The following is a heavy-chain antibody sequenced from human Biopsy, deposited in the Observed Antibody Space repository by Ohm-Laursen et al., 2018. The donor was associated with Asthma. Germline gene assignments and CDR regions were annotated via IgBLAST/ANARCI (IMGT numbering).Heavy chain of an antibody. CDR2: ISGSGGST. D-gene: IGHD3-9*01. V-gene: IGHV3-23*01. CDR1: GFTFSSYA. Sequence: GSLRLSCAASGFTFSSYAMSWVRQAPGKGLEWVSAISGSGGSTYYADSVKGRFTISRDNSKNTLYLQMNSLRAEDTAVYYCAKDRDYDILTGPPGFDYWGQGTLVPSPQ. J-gene: IGHJ4*02. CDR3: AKDRDYDILTGPPGFDY.